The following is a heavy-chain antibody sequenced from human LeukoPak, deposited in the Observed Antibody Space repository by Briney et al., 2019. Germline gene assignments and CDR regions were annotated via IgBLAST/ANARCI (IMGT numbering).Heavy chain of an antibody. Sequence: GGSLGLSCAASGFTFRRYAMSWVRQAPGKGLEWVSAISGSGSTYYADSVKGRFTISRDNSKNTLYLQMNSLRAEDTAVYYCATSHFFYSSGYVDLWGQGTLVTVSS. CDR3: ATSHFFYSSGYVDL. CDR2: ISGSGST. CDR1: GFTFRRYA. J-gene: IGHJ4*02. D-gene: IGHD3-22*01. V-gene: IGHV3-23*01.